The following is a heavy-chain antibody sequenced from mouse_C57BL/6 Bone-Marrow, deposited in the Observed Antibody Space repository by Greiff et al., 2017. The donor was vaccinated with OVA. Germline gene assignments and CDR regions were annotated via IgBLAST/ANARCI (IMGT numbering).Heavy chain of an antibody. CDR2: IRSKSNNYAT. Sequence: EVQLVESGGGLVQPKGSLKLSCAASGFSFNTYAMNWVRQAPGKGLEWVARIRSKSNNYATYYADSVKDRFTISRDDSESMLYLQRNNLKTEDTAMYYCVRGSAWFAYWGQGTLVTVSA. J-gene: IGHJ3*01. CDR3: VRGSAWFAY. CDR1: GFSFNTYA. V-gene: IGHV10-1*01.